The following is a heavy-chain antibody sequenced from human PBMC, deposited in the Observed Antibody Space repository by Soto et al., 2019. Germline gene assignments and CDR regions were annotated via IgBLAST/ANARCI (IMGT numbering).Heavy chain of an antibody. Sequence: SETLSLTCTVSGGSISSSDYFWGWIRQSPGKGLEWIGNIYYSGTTYYNPSLKSRVTISVDTSKNQFSLKLSSVTAADTAVYYCARWYCSSTSCLLDYWGQGTLVTVSS. CDR3: ARWYCSSTSCLLDY. J-gene: IGHJ4*02. CDR1: GGSISSSDYF. CDR2: IYYSGTT. V-gene: IGHV4-31*03. D-gene: IGHD2-2*01.